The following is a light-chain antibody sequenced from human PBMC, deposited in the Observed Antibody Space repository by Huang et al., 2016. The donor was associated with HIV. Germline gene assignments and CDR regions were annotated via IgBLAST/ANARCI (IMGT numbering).Light chain of an antibody. CDR3: QEYGSSRGFT. CDR1: QSLTSSF. J-gene: IGKJ3*01. CDR2: GAS. Sequence: EIVLTQSPGTLSVSPGERVTLSCRASQSLTSSFLAWYQQKPDQAPRLLIYGASSRATDIPDRFNGSGSGTDFTLTISRLEPEDLAVYYCQEYGSSRGFTFGPGTKVDIK. V-gene: IGKV3-20*01.